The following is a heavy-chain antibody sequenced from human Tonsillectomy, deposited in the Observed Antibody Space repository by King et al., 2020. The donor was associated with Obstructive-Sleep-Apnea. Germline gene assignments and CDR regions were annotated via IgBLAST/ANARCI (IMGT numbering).Heavy chain of an antibody. CDR2: IYISGST. CDR3: ARGPGSAFSSTWYFFDY. D-gene: IGHD6-13*01. J-gene: IGHJ4*02. V-gene: IGHV4-4*07. Sequence: QLQESSPGLVKPSETLSLTCTVSGGSITSYYWSWVRQPVGKGLEWIGRIYISGSTNYSPSLKSRVAMSVDTSKNQFSLKLISVTAADTAVYYCARGPGSAFSSTWYFFDYWGQGTLVTVSS. CDR1: GGSITSYY.